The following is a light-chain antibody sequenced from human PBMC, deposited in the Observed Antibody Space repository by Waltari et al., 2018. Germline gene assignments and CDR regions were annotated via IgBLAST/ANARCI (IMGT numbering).Light chain of an antibody. V-gene: IGKV1-9*01. CDR1: QGANSY. CDR2: GAS. Sequence: DIQLTQSPSFLSASVGDRVTTTCRASQGANSYLAWFQQKPGKAPKVLVFGASTLQSGVPSRFSGSGSGTEFILTISSLQPEDIATYYCQQYQSYPITFGGGTKVETK. CDR3: QQYQSYPIT. J-gene: IGKJ4*01.